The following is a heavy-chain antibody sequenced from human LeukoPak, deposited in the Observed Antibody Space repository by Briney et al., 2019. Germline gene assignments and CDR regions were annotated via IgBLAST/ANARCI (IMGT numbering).Heavy chain of an antibody. CDR2: ISYDGSNK. Sequence: GGSLRLSCAASGFTFSSYGMHWVRQAPGKGLEWVAVISYDGSNKYYADSVKGRFTISRDNAKNSLYLQMNSLRAEDTAVYYCARDSPQGRERPAFDIWGQGTMVTVSS. D-gene: IGHD1-26*01. J-gene: IGHJ3*02. CDR3: ARDSPQGRERPAFDI. V-gene: IGHV3-30*03. CDR1: GFTFSSYG.